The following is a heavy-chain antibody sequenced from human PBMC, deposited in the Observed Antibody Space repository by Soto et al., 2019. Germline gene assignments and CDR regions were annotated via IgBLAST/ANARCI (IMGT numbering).Heavy chain of an antibody. CDR2: IIPIFGTA. J-gene: IGHJ5*02. V-gene: IGHV1-69*01. CDR3: ARNAGIRVENWFDP. D-gene: IGHD3-10*01. Sequence: QVQLVQSGAEVKKPGSSVKVSCKASGGTFSSYAISWVRQAPGQGLEWMGGIIPIFGTANYAQKFKSRVTNTADEAASTAYMELSSLRSEDTAGYYCARNAGIRVENWFDPWGQGTLVTVSS. CDR1: GGTFSSYA.